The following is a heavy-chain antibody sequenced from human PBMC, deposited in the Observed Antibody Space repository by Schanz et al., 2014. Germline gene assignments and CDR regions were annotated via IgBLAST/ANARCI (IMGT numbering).Heavy chain of an antibody. CDR3: AKARRKSNCSGGRCFHYSYYGMDV. CDR2: LSGSGGST. Sequence: VQLLESGGGLVQPGGSLRLSCAASGFTFSSYAMSWVRQAPGKGLEWVSALSGSGGSTYYADSVKGRFTISRDNSKNTLYLQMNSLRAEDTAVYYCAKARRKSNCSGGRCFHYSYYGMDVWGQGTTVTVSS. CDR1: GFTFSSYA. V-gene: IGHV3-23*01. J-gene: IGHJ6*02. D-gene: IGHD2-15*01.